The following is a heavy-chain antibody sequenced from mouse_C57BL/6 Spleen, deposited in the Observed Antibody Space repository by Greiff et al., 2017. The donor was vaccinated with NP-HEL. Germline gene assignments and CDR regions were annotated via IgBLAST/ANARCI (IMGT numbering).Heavy chain of an antibody. CDR3: ARDYWYCDV. CDR1: GYTFTDYY. Sequence: EVQLQQSGPELVKPGASVKISCKASGYTFTDYYMNWVKQSHGKSLEWIGDINPNNGGTSYNQKFKGKATLTVDKSSSTAYMELRSLTSEDAAVYYCARDYWYCDVWGTGTTVTVSS. V-gene: IGHV1-26*01. J-gene: IGHJ1*03. CDR2: INPNNGGT.